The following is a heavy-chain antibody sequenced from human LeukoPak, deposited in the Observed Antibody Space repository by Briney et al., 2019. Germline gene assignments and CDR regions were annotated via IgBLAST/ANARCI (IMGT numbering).Heavy chain of an antibody. V-gene: IGHV3-23*01. D-gene: IGHD5/OR15-5a*01. J-gene: IGHJ4*02. Sequence: PGGSLRLSCAASGFTFSSYAMRWVRQAPGKGLEWVSAISGSGGSTYYADSVKGRFTISRDNSKKTLYLQMNSLRAEDTAVYYCAKGWLVVSKGGFDCWGQGTLVTVSS. CDR1: GFTFSSYA. CDR2: ISGSGGST. CDR3: AKGWLVVSKGGFDC.